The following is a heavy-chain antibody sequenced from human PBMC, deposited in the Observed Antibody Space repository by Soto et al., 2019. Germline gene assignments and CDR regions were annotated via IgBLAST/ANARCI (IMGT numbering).Heavy chain of an antibody. CDR2: IYYSGST. J-gene: IGHJ4*02. CDR3: ARRVYGDSHLDY. V-gene: IGHV4-59*08. Sequence: SETLSLTCTVSGGSISSYYWSWIRQPPGKGLEWIGYIYYSGSTNYNPSLKSRVTISVDTSKNQFSLKLSSVTAADTAVYYCARRVYGDSHLDYWGQGTLVTVSS. D-gene: IGHD4-17*01. CDR1: GGSISSYY.